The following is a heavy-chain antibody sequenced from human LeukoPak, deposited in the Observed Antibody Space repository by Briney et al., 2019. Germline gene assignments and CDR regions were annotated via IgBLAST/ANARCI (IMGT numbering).Heavy chain of an antibody. CDR2: IYPGDSDT. D-gene: IGHD2-21*02. CDR3: ARSSPSAYCGGDCYSSFDY. Sequence: KISCKGSGYSFTSYRIGWVRQMPGKGLEWMGIIYPGDSDTRYSPSFQGQVTISADKSISTAYLQWSSLKASDTAMYYCARSSPSAYCGGDCYSSFDYWGQGTLVTVSS. V-gene: IGHV5-51*01. J-gene: IGHJ4*02. CDR1: GYSFTSYR.